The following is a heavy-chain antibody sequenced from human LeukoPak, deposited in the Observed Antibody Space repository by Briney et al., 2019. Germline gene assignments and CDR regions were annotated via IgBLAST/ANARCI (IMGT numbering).Heavy chain of an antibody. CDR3: ARGNNGVRLYGPMVDY. Sequence: PGGSLRLSCAASGFTFSSYSMNWVRQAPGKGLEWVSSISSSSSYIYYADSVKGRFTISRDNAKNSLYLQMNSLRAEDTAVYYCARGNNGVRLYGPMVDYWGQGTLVTVSS. CDR1: GFTFSSYS. CDR2: ISSSSSYI. V-gene: IGHV3-21*01. D-gene: IGHD2-8*01. J-gene: IGHJ4*02.